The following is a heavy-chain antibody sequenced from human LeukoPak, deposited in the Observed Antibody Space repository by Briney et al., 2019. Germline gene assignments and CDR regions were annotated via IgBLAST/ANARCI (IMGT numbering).Heavy chain of an antibody. V-gene: IGHV4-59*01. J-gene: IGHJ3*02. CDR2: ISYSGST. Sequence: SETLSLTCTVSGGSISSYYWSWIRQPPGKGLEWIGYISYSGSTNYNPSLKSRVTISVDTSRNQFSLKLSSVTAADTAVYYCARVRAIFGLVTPGDAFDIWGQGTMVTVSS. CDR1: GGSISSYY. D-gene: IGHD3/OR15-3a*01. CDR3: ARVRAIFGLVTPGDAFDI.